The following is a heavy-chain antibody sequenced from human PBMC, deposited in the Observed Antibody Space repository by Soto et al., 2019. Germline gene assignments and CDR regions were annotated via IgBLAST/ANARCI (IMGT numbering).Heavy chain of an antibody. D-gene: IGHD3-22*01. Sequence: SETLSLTCTVSGGSISSYYWSWLRQPPGKGLEWIGYIYFRGTTNYNPSLKSRVTMSADTSKNQFSLKLNSVTAADTAVYYCERMNYYDTSGYPFDYWGQGMMVTVS. CDR1: GGSISSYY. V-gene: IGHV4-59*01. CDR2: IYFRGTT. J-gene: IGHJ4*02. CDR3: ERMNYYDTSGYPFDY.